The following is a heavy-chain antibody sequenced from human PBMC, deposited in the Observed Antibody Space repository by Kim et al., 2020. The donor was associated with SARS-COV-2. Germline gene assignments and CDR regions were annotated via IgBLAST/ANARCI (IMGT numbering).Heavy chain of an antibody. CDR2: T. Sequence: TYYADSVKGRFTISRDNSKNTVYLQMDSLRAEDTAIYYCAKGKDSYIDYWGQGTLVTVSS. V-gene: IGHV3-23*05. D-gene: IGHD4-4*01. CDR3: AKGKDSYIDY. J-gene: IGHJ4*02.